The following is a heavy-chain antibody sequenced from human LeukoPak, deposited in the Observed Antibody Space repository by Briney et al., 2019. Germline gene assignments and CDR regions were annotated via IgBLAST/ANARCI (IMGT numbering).Heavy chain of an antibody. J-gene: IGHJ3*02. CDR1: GASISSYY. CDR2: IYYSGNT. V-gene: IGHV4-59*08. CDR3: ARHQELGFYDAFDI. D-gene: IGHD7-27*01. Sequence: SETLSLTCTVSGASISSYYWSWIRQPPGKGLEWIGYIYYSGNTNYNPSLKSRVTISVDTSKNQFSLKLSSVTAADTAVYYCARHQELGFYDAFDIWGQGTMLTVSS.